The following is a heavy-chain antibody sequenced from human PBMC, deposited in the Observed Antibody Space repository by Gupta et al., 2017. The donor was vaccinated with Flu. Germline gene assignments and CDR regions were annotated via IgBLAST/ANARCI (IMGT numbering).Heavy chain of an antibody. CDR2: IYYSGST. V-gene: IGHV4-31*03. CDR1: GGSISSGGYY. D-gene: IGHD3-10*01. CDR3: ARVDVSGTPQLHPDY. Sequence: VQLQASGPGLVKPSQTLCLTCTVSGGSISSGGYYWSWIRPHPGKGLEWIGYIYYSGSTYYNPSLKSRVTISVDTSKIQFSLKLSSVTAADTAVYYWARVDVSGTPQLHPDYWGQGTLVTVSS. J-gene: IGHJ4*02.